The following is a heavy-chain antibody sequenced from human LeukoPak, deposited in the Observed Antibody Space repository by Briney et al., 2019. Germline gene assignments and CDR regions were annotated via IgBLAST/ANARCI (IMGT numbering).Heavy chain of an antibody. CDR1: GGSISSYY. CDR2: IYYSGST. Sequence: PSETLSLTCTVSGGSISSYYWSWIRQPPGKGLEWIGYIYYSGSTNYNPSLKSRVTISVDTSKNQFSLKLSSVTAADTAVYYCARALDSGFGELLRYFDYWGQGTLVTVSS. D-gene: IGHD3-10*01. J-gene: IGHJ4*02. CDR3: ARALDSGFGELLRYFDY. V-gene: IGHV4-59*01.